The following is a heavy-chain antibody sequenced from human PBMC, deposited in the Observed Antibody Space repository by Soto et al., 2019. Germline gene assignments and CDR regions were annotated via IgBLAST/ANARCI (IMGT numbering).Heavy chain of an antibody. V-gene: IGHV3-33*01. D-gene: IGHD4-17*01. CDR2: IWHDGSNK. CDR1: GFSFSDHG. Sequence: QVQLVETGGGVVQPGRSLRLSCAAYGFSFSDHGMHWVRQAPVKGLEWVAVIWHDGSNKYYADSVRGRFTVSRDNSENTLYLQMNSLRAEDTAVYYCARDLGAYGVSAFDMWGQGTMVTVSS. CDR3: ARDLGAYGVSAFDM. J-gene: IGHJ3*02.